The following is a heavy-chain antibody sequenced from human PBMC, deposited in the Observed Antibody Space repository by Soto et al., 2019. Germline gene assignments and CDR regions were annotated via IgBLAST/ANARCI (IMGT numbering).Heavy chain of an antibody. CDR1: GFSFSDAW. D-gene: IGHD3-10*01. J-gene: IGHJ5*02. Sequence: GGSLRLSCAGSGFSFSDAWMSWVRQAPGKGLEWVGRIRSKTDGWATEYAAPVKGRFTVSRDDSKNTLYLQMNGLKSEDTAVYYCTRFMIRGSGRFSWFDPWGQGALVTVSS. CDR2: IRSKTDGWAT. V-gene: IGHV3-15*01. CDR3: TRFMIRGSGRFSWFDP.